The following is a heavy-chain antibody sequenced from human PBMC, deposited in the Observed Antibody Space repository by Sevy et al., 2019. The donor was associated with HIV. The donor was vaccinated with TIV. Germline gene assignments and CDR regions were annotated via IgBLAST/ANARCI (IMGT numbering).Heavy chain of an antibody. CDR3: SRHKEPWRVLDSKDGMDV. D-gene: IGHD6-19*01. J-gene: IGHJ6*02. CDR2: IRSQDNNYAT. V-gene: IGHV3-73*01. Sequence: GGSLRLSCAASGFSFSDSAMHWVRQASGKGLEWIGRIRSQDNNYATSYAASVRDRFTISRDDAKNTAYLQMDSLKTDDTAVYYCSRHKEPWRVLDSKDGMDVWGQGTTVTVSS. CDR1: GFSFSDSA.